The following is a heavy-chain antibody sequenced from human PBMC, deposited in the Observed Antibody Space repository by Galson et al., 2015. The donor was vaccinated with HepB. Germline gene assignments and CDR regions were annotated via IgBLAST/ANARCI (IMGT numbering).Heavy chain of an antibody. CDR1: GFTFSSYS. D-gene: IGHD4-11*01. Sequence: SLRLSCAASGFTFSSYSMNWVRQAPGKGLEWVSSISSSSSYIYYADSVKGRFTISRDNAKNSLYLQMNSLRAEDTAVYYCARGGSGDYSYYYYYYYYMDVWGKGTTVTVSS. CDR2: ISSSSSYI. J-gene: IGHJ6*03. V-gene: IGHV3-21*01. CDR3: ARGGSGDYSYYYYYYYYMDV.